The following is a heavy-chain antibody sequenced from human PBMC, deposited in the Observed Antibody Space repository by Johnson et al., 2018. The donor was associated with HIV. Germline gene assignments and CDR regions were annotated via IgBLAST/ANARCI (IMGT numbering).Heavy chain of an antibody. CDR1: GFTFSNAW. Sequence: VQLVESGGGLVQPGRSLRLSCAASGFTFSNAWMSWVRQAPGKGLEWVGRIKSKTDGGTTDYAAPVKGRFTISRDNAKNSLYLQMNSLRAEDTAVYYCARDWVIGDAFDIWGQGTKVTVSS. V-gene: IGHV3-15*01. CDR2: IKSKTDGGTT. J-gene: IGHJ3*02. CDR3: ARDWVIGDAFDI. D-gene: IGHD2-21*01.